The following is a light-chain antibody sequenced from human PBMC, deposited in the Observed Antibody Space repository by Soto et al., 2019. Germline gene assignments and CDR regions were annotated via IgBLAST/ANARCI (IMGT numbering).Light chain of an antibody. Sequence: ELVMTQSPATLSVAPGERATLSCRASQSISTFLAWYQQKPGQAPRLLISDASNRATGIPARFSGSGSGADFTLTISSLEPEDFAVYYCQQRANWPLTFGGGTKVDIK. CDR2: DAS. V-gene: IGKV3-11*01. CDR3: QQRANWPLT. CDR1: QSISTF. J-gene: IGKJ4*01.